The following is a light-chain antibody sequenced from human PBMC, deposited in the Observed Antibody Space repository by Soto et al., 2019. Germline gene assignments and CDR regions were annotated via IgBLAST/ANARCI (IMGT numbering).Light chain of an antibody. V-gene: IGKV1-33*01. J-gene: IGKJ2*03. CDR1: QDISYY. CDR3: QHHNSLPYS. CDR2: DAS. Sequence: DIQMTQSPSSLSASVGDRVTITCQASQDISYYLNWYQKKPGKPPKLLIYDASNLETGVPSRFSGSGSGTDFTFTISSLQPEDIATYYCQHHNSLPYSFGQGTNLEI.